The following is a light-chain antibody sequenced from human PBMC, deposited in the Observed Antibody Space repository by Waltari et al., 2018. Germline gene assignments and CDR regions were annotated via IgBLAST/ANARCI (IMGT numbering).Light chain of an antibody. Sequence: SSELTQDPAVSVALGQTVRITCQGDSLRSYYASWYQQKPGQAPVLVIYGKNNRTSGIPDRFAGSIAGNTASLTITGAQAEDESDYYCNSLDSSGNLVVFGGGTKLTVL. V-gene: IGLV3-19*01. CDR2: GKN. CDR1: SLRSYY. CDR3: NSLDSSGNLVV. J-gene: IGLJ2*01.